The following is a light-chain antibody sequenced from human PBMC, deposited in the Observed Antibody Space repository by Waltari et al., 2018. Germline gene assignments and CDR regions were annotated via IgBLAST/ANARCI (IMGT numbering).Light chain of an antibody. Sequence: QSVLTQAPSASETPGQRITISCSGSSSNLGSNYVSWYQHLPGAAPKLLIFKNNQRPSGVPDRFSDSKSGTSASLAISGLRSEDEADYYCAAWDDSLSGLVFGGGTKLSVL. V-gene: IGLV1-47*01. CDR2: KNN. J-gene: IGLJ3*02. CDR3: AAWDDSLSGLV. CDR1: SSNLGSNY.